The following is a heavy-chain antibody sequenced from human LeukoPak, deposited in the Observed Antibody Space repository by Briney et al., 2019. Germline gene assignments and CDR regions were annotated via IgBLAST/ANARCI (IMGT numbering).Heavy chain of an antibody. J-gene: IGHJ6*03. CDR3: ARAPNYYDILTGYLTDYYMDV. V-gene: IGHV1-2*02. CDR2: INPNSGGT. CDR1: GYTFTGHY. D-gene: IGHD3-9*01. Sequence: ASVKVSCKASGYTFTGHYMHWVRQAPGQGLEWMGWINPNSGGTNYAQKFQGRVTMTRDTSISTAYMELSRLRSDDTAVYYCARAPNYYDILTGYLTDYYMDVWGKGTTVTVSS.